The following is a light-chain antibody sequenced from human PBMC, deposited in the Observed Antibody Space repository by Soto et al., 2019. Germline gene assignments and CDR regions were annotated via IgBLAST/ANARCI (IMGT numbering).Light chain of an antibody. CDR1: QSVSSY. CDR3: QQYNNYWT. Sequence: EIVLTQSPATLSLSPGETATLSCRASQSVSSYLAWYQQKPGQAPRLLIYGASTRATGIPARFSGSGSGTEFTLTISSLQSEDFAVYYCQQYNNYWTFGQGTKVDI. V-gene: IGKV3-15*01. J-gene: IGKJ1*01. CDR2: GAS.